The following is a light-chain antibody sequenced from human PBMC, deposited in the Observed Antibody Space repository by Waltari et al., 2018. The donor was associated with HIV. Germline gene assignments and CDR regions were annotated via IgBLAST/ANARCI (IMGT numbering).Light chain of an antibody. CDR1: TSNIGRNT. J-gene: IGLJ1*01. V-gene: IGLV1-44*01. CDR2: SNN. CDR3: AAWDDSLKGGA. Sequence: QSVLAQPPSASGTPGQRVTISCSGSTSNIGRNTVSWYQQLPGTAPKLLTYSNNERPSGVPDRLSGSTSGTSASLVISGLQSEDEADYYCAAWDDSLKGGAFGTGTKVTVL.